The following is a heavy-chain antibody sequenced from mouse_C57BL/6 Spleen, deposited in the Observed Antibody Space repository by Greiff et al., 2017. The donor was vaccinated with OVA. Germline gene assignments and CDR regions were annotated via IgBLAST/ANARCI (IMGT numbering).Heavy chain of an antibody. CDR3: ARNSGSSSHWYFDV. Sequence: EVKLVESVAELVRPGASVKLSCTASGFNIKNTYMHWVKQRPEQGLEWIGRIDPANGNTKYAPKFQGKATITADTSSNTAYLQLSSLTSEDTAIYYCARNSGSSSHWYFDVWGTGTTVTVSS. CDR1: GFNIKNTY. D-gene: IGHD1-1*01. V-gene: IGHV14-3*01. CDR2: IDPANGNT. J-gene: IGHJ1*03.